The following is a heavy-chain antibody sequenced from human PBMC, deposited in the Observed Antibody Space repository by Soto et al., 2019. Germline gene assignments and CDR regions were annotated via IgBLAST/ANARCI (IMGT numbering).Heavy chain of an antibody. CDR2: INPNSGGT. CDR1: GYTFTGYY. J-gene: IGHJ3*02. D-gene: IGHD2-2*01. Sequence: ASVKVSCKASGYTFTGYYMHWVRQAPGQGLEWMGWINPNSGGTNYAQKFQGWVTMTRDTSISTAYMELSRLRSDDTAVYYCAREGLGYCSSTSCHDAFDIWGQGTMVTVSS. CDR3: AREGLGYCSSTSCHDAFDI. V-gene: IGHV1-2*04.